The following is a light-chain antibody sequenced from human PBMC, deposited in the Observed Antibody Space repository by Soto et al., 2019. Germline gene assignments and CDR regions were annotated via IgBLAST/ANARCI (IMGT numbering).Light chain of an antibody. V-gene: IGKV1-39*01. CDR2: TTS. CDR1: QAISTY. Sequence: DVQMTQSPSSLSASVGDRVSITCQTSQAISTYLNWFQQKPGEAPKLLIYTTSALQSGVPSRFSGSGSGTHFTLTISNLHPEDFATYYCQQGQETPFTFGQGTRLEI. J-gene: IGKJ5*01. CDR3: QQGQETPFT.